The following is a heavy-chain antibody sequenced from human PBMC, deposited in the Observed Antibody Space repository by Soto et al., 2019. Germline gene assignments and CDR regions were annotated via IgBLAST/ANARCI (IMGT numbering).Heavy chain of an antibody. CDR3: ARRNYGEEGYFFDF. CDR1: GGSITGYY. CDR2: IYGSGTT. Sequence: QVQLRESGPGLVRPSETLSLTCTVSGGSITGYYWSWIRQPPGKGLEWIGYIYGSGTTTYNAALKSRVTISADTSKNQFSLNLRSVTAADTAVYYCARRNYGEEGYFFDFWGQGLLVTVSS. D-gene: IGHD4-17*01. V-gene: IGHV4-59*08. J-gene: IGHJ4*02.